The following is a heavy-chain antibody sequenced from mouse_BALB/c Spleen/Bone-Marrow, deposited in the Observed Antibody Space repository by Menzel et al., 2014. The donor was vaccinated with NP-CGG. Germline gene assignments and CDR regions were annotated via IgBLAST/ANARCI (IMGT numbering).Heavy chain of an antibody. CDR2: IDPSNSET. V-gene: IGHV1S127*01. Sequence: VKLQESGPELVRPGASVKMSCKASGYTFTSYWTHWVKQRPGQGLEWIGMIDPSNSETRLNQKFKDKATLNVDKSSNTAYMQLSSLTSEDSAVYYCARNYRYPRPYAMDYWGQGTSVTVSS. D-gene: IGHD2-14*01. CDR3: ARNYRYPRPYAMDY. CDR1: GYTFTSYW. J-gene: IGHJ4*01.